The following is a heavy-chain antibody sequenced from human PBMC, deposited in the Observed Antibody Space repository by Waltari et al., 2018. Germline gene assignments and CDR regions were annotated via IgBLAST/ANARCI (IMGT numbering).Heavy chain of an antibody. CDR2: IIPMLGLG. CDR3: ARGDGNNHGYGSY. Sequence: QVQLVQSGAEVKTPGSSVKVSCKASGGTLSNYAITWVRQALGQGLEWLGRIIPMLGLGNYAQKCQGRVTITADDSTRTAYMELRGLTSDDTAVYYCARGDGNNHGYGSYWGQGTLVTVSS. J-gene: IGHJ4*02. D-gene: IGHD5-18*01. V-gene: IGHV1-69*04. CDR1: GGTLSNYA.